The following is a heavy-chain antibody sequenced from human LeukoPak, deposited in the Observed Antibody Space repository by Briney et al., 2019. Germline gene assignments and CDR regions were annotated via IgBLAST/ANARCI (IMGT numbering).Heavy chain of an antibody. Sequence: GGSLRLSCAASGFSFSSYAMHWVRQTPGKGLEWVAVIAYDATDKYYANSVKGRFTISRDNSKNTLYLQMNNLRTEDTAVYSCARVVENINGPFFDYWGQGTLVTVSS. CDR2: IAYDATDK. D-gene: IGHD2-8*01. CDR3: ARVVENINGPFFDY. J-gene: IGHJ4*02. CDR1: GFSFSSYA. V-gene: IGHV3-30*04.